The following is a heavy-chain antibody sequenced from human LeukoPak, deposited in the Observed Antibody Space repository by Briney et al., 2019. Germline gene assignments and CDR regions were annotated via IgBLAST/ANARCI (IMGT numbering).Heavy chain of an antibody. Sequence: SETLSLTCTVSGVSISSYYWSWLRQPPGKGLEWIGYIYYSGSTNYNPSLKSRVTISVDTSKNQFSLKLSSVTAADTAVYYCARGGSRHYFDYWGQGTLVTVPS. V-gene: IGHV4-59*01. D-gene: IGHD2-15*01. CDR1: GVSISSYY. CDR3: ARGGSRHYFDY. CDR2: IYYSGST. J-gene: IGHJ4*02.